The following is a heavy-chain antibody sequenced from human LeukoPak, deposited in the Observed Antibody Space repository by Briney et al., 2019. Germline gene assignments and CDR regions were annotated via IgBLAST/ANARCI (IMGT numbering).Heavy chain of an antibody. J-gene: IGHJ5*02. CDR2: IYPGDSDT. CDR1: GYIFTSYW. CDR3: ASVTSITIFGVVSSWFDP. D-gene: IGHD3-3*01. Sequence: GESLKISCKGSGYIFTSYWIGWVRQLPGKGLEWMGIIYPGDSDTRYSPSSQGQVTISADKSISTAYLQWSSLKASDTAMYYCASVTSITIFGVVSSWFDPWGQGTLVTVSS. V-gene: IGHV5-51*01.